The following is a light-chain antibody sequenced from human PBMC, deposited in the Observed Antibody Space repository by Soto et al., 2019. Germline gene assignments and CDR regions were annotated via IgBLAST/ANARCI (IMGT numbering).Light chain of an antibody. Sequence: DIQMTPPPSSLSASVGDRVTITCRASQSISRYLNSYQQKTGKAPKLLIYAAASLQSGVPSRFSGSGSGTDFTLTISSLKPEDFATYYCQQSYSTPRTFGQGTKLEIK. CDR3: QQSYSTPRT. CDR2: AAA. J-gene: IGKJ2*01. CDR1: QSISRY. V-gene: IGKV1-39*01.